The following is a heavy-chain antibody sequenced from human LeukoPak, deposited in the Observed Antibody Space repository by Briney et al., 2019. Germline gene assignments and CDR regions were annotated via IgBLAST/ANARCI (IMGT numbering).Heavy chain of an antibody. V-gene: IGHV4-4*07. D-gene: IGHD2-2*01. J-gene: IGHJ5*02. CDR2: IYTSGST. Sequence: SETLSLTCTVSGGSISSYYWSWIRQPAGKGLEWIGRIYTSGSTNYNPSLKSRVTMSVDTSKNQFSLKLSSVTAADTAVYYCARGYCSSTSCYGGGAFDPWGQGTLVTVSS. CDR1: GGSISSYY. CDR3: ARGYCSSTSCYGGGAFDP.